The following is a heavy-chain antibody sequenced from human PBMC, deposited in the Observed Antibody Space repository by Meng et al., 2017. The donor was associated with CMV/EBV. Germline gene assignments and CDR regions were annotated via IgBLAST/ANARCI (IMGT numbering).Heavy chain of an antibody. V-gene: IGHV1-46*01. CDR2: INPSGGST. J-gene: IGHJ4*02. Sequence: SVAEVNKPGPSGKVSCKPSGYTFTSYYMHWVRQAPGQGLEWMGIINPSGGSTSYAQKFQGRVTMTRDTSTSTVYMELSSLRSEDTAVYYCALAEYSSSLFDYWGQGTLVTVSS. CDR3: ALAEYSSSLFDY. CDR1: GYTFTSYY. D-gene: IGHD6-13*01.